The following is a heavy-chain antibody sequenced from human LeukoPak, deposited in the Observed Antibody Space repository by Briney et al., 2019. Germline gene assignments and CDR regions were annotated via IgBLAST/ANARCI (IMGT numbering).Heavy chain of an antibody. D-gene: IGHD5-18*01. V-gene: IGHV4-59*08. CDR3: ARQPIQLWSYFDY. CDR1: GGSISSYY. Sequence: SETLSLTCTVSGGSISSYYWSWIRQPPGKGLEWLGYIYYSGSTNYNPSLKSRVTISVDTSKNQFSLKLSSVTAADTAVYYCARQPIQLWSYFDYWGQGTLVTVSS. CDR2: IYYSGST. J-gene: IGHJ4*02.